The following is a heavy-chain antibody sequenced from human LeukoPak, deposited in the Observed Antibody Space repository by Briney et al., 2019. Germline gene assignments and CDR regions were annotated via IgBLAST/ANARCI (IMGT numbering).Heavy chain of an antibody. V-gene: IGHV1-2*02. Sequence: GASVKVSCKASGYTFTGYYIHWVRQAPGQGLEWMGWINPNSGGTNYAQKFQGRVTMTRDTSISTAYMELSRLRSDDTAVYYCARDRVGATPTNWFDPWGQGILVTASS. CDR1: GYTFTGYY. J-gene: IGHJ5*02. D-gene: IGHD1-26*01. CDR3: ARDRVGATPTNWFDP. CDR2: INPNSGGT.